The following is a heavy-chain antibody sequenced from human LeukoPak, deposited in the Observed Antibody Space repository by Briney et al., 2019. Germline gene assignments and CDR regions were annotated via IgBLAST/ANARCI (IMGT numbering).Heavy chain of an antibody. CDR2: IYSGGST. V-gene: IGHV3-66*02. J-gene: IGHJ5*02. Sequence: GGSLRLSCAASGFTVSSNYMSWVRQAPGKGLEWVSVIYSGGSTYYADSVKGRFTISRDDSKNTLYLQMNSLRAEDTAVYYCASIAAAGTAFWFDPWGQGTLVTVSS. CDR1: GFTVSSNY. CDR3: ASIAAAGTAFWFDP. D-gene: IGHD6-13*01.